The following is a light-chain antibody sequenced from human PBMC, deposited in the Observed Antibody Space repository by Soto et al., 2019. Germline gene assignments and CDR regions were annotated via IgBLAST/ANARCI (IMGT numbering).Light chain of an antibody. Sequence: EIAMTQSPATLSVSPGARATLSCRASQSVSNNLAWYQQKPGQAPRLLIYGASTRATGIPARFSGSGSGTEFTLTISSLQSEDFAVYYCQQYNVWPPRYTFGQGTKLEIK. J-gene: IGKJ2*01. CDR2: GAS. CDR1: QSVSNN. V-gene: IGKV3-15*01. CDR3: QQYNVWPPRYT.